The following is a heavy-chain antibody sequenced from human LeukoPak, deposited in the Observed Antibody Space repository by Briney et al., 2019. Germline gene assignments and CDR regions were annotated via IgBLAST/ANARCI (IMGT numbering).Heavy chain of an antibody. CDR2: ISGSGGST. V-gene: IGHV3-23*01. D-gene: IGHD1-26*01. J-gene: IGHJ4*02. Sequence: GGSLRLSCAASGFTFNNFAMTWVRQAPGKGLEWVSSISGSGGSTYYADSVKGRFTISRDNSKNTQYLQMNSLRAEDTALYYCATVVGATDQRIDYWGQGTLVTISS. CDR1: GFTFNNFA. CDR3: ATVVGATDQRIDY.